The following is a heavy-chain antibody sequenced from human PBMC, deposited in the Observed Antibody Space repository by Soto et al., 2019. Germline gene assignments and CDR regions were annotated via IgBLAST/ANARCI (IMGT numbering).Heavy chain of an antibody. V-gene: IGHV3-23*01. J-gene: IGHJ4*02. Sequence: EVQLLESGGGLVQPGGSLRLSCAASGFTFSSYGMTWVRQAPGKGLEWVSFSSATSAGTYYADSVKGRFTISRDNSKNTLYLQMTSRRADDTAVYYCAKDRRAGGNYGFYSDFWGQGALVIVSS. CDR3: AKDRRAGGNYGFYSDF. CDR2: SSATSAGT. D-gene: IGHD1-7*01. CDR1: GFTFSSYG.